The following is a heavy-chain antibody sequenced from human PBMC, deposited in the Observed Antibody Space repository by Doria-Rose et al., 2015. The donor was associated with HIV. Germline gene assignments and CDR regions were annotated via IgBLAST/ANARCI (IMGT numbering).Heavy chain of an antibody. Sequence: QVQLQESGPGLVRPSQTLSLTCTVLGDSISSGDSFWSWIRQPPGKGPEWIGYISSSGTTYYYPSLRRRLTISLDASKTQFSLNLNSVTAADTAVYYCARARNYGFPHFFDFWGQGTLVTVSS. J-gene: IGHJ4*02. CDR3: ARARNYGFPHFFDF. D-gene: IGHD3-10*01. CDR1: GDSISSGDSF. CDR2: ISSSGTT. V-gene: IGHV4-30-4*01.